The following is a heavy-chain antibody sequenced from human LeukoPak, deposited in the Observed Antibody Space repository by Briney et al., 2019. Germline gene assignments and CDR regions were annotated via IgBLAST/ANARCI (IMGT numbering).Heavy chain of an antibody. CDR1: GYTFTGYY. CDR2: INPNSGGT. Sequence: GASVKISCKASGYTFTGYYMHWVRQAPGQGFEWMGWINPNSGGTNYAQKFQGRVTMTRDTSISTAYMELSRLRSDDTAVYYCARDIGAVGTGHYWGQGTLVTVSS. CDR3: ARDIGAVGTGHY. V-gene: IGHV1-2*02. D-gene: IGHD6-13*01. J-gene: IGHJ4*02.